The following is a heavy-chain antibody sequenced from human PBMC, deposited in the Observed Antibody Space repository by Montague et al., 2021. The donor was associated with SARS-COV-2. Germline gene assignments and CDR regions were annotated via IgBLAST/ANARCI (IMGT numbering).Heavy chain of an antibody. CDR3: ARIFDSSWPTFDY. CDR1: GFSLSTSGMC. Sequence: PALVKPTQTLTLTCTFSGFSLSTSGMCVSWIRQPPGKALEWLALIDWDDDKYYSTSLKTRLATSKDTSKNQVVLTMTNMDPVDTATYYCARIFDSSWPTFDYWGQGTLVTVSS. J-gene: IGHJ4*02. CDR2: IDWDDDK. V-gene: IGHV2-70*01. D-gene: IGHD6-13*01.